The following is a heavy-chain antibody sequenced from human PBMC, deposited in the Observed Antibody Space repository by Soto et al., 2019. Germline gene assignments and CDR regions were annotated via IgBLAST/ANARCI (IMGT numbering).Heavy chain of an antibody. CDR2: ISAYNGST. J-gene: IGHJ4*02. CDR1: GYSFSTYG. V-gene: IGHV1-18*01. Sequence: QVQLVQSGAEVKKPGASVKVSCKASGYSFSTYGISWVRQAPGQGLEWMGWISAYNGSTDYVQRLQGRVTMTTDTATSTAYMELRSLRSDDTAVYYCARDMTWNYYFFDYWGQGTLVTVSS. D-gene: IGHD1-7*01. CDR3: ARDMTWNYYFFDY.